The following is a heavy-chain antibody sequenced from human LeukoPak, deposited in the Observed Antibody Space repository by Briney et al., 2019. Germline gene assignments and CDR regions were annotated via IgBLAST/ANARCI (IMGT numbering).Heavy chain of an antibody. Sequence: SGPTLVKPTQTLTLTCTFSGFSLSTSGVGVGWIRQPPGKALEWLALIYWNDDKRYSPSLKSRLTITKDTSKNQVVPTMTNMDPVDTATCYCAHSADYGDYVDPFDYWGQGTLVTVSS. D-gene: IGHD4-17*01. CDR1: GFSLSTSGVG. V-gene: IGHV2-5*01. CDR2: IYWNDDK. CDR3: AHSADYGDYVDPFDY. J-gene: IGHJ4*02.